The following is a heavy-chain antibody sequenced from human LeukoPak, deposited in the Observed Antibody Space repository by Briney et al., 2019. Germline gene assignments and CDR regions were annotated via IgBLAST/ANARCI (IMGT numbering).Heavy chain of an antibody. Sequence: GSLRLSCAASGFTFSSYSMNWVRQAPGKGLEWIGYIYDSGSTNYNPSLKSRVTISVDTSKNQFSLKLSSVTAADMAVYYCWEGGGKKLFYYGMDVWGQGDTGTVSS. V-gene: IGHV4-59*01. CDR1: GFTFSSYS. J-gene: IGHJ6*02. CDR3: WEGGGKKLFYYGMDV. D-gene: IGHD1-26*01. CDR2: IYDSGST.